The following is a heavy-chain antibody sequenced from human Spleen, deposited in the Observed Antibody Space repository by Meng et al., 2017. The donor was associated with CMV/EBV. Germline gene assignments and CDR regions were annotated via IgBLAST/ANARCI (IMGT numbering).Heavy chain of an antibody. Sequence: FTVSSNYMSWVRQAPGKGLEWVSVIYSGGSTYYADSVKGRFTISRDNSKNTLYLQMNSLRAEDTAVYYCARSAFNSRSALLEAAFDIWGQGTMVTVSS. CDR2: IYSGGST. D-gene: IGHD6-6*01. CDR1: FTVSSNY. CDR3: ARSAFNSRSALLEAAFDI. V-gene: IGHV3-53*01. J-gene: IGHJ3*02.